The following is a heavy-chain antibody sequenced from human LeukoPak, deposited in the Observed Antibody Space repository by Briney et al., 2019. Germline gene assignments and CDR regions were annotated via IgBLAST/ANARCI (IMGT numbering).Heavy chain of an antibody. Sequence: WIRQPPGKGLEWIGYIYYSGSTYYNPSLKSRVTISVDTSKNQFSLKLSSVTAADTAVYYCAREEDTARWFDPWGQGTLVTVSS. V-gene: IGHV4-30-4*01. CDR2: IYYSGST. D-gene: IGHD5-18*01. CDR3: AREEDTARWFDP. J-gene: IGHJ5*02.